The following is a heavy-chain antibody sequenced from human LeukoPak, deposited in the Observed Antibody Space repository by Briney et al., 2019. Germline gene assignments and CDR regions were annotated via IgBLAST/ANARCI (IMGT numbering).Heavy chain of an antibody. Sequence: SVKVSCKASGGTFSSYAISWVRQAPGQGLEWMGRIIPIFGIANYTQKFQGRVTITADKSTSTAYMELSSLRSEDTAVYYCARDTDTAMERYGMDVWGQGTTVTVSS. D-gene: IGHD5-18*01. CDR3: ARDTDTAMERYGMDV. CDR2: IIPIFGIA. V-gene: IGHV1-69*04. J-gene: IGHJ6*02. CDR1: GGTFSSYA.